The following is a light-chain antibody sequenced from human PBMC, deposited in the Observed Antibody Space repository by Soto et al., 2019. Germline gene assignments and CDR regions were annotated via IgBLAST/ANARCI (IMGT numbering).Light chain of an antibody. CDR3: LQDCDYSWT. CDR2: GAS. CDR1: QGIRNY. V-gene: IGKV1-6*01. Sequence: AIQMTQSPSSLSASVGDRVTITCRASQGIRNYLGWYQHKPGKAPKLLIYGASSLQTGVPSRFSGSGSGKDFTLTISSLQPEGFATYYCLQDCDYSWTFGQGTKVEIK. J-gene: IGKJ1*01.